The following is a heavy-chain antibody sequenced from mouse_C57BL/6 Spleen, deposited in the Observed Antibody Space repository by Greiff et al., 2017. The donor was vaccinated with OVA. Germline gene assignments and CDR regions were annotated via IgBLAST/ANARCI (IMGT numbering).Heavy chain of an antibody. Sequence: EVQLQQSGPELVKPGASVKISCKASGYTFTDYYMNWVKQSHGKSLEWIGDLNPNNGGTSYNQKFTGNATLTVDKSSSTAYMELRSLTSEDAAVYYGARIGDYDYGTFAYWGQGTLVTVSA. V-gene: IGHV1-26*01. CDR2: LNPNNGGT. CDR1: GYTFTDYY. J-gene: IGHJ3*01. D-gene: IGHD2-4*01. CDR3: ARIGDYDYGTFAY.